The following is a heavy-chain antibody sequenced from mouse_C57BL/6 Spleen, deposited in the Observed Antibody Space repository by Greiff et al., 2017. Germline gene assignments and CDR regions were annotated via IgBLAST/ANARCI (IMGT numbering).Heavy chain of an antibody. V-gene: IGHV1-80*01. CDR1: GYAFSSYW. D-gene: IGHD1-1*01. Sequence: VQLQQSGAELVKPGASVKISCKASGYAFSSYWMNWVKQRPGKGLEWIGQIYPGDGDTNYNGKFKGKATLTADKSSSTAYMQLSSLTSEDSAVYFCARRGYYYGSSPWYFDVWGTGTTVTVSS. CDR3: ARRGYYYGSSPWYFDV. CDR2: IYPGDGDT. J-gene: IGHJ1*03.